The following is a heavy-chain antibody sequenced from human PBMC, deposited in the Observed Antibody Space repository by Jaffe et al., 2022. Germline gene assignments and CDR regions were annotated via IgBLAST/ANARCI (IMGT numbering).Heavy chain of an antibody. D-gene: IGHD2-21*01. J-gene: IGHJ4*02. CDR1: GFTFSSYD. CDR2: IGTAGDT. Sequence: EVQLVESGGGLVQPGGSLRLSCAASGFTFSSYDMHWVRQATGKGLEWVSAIGTAGDTYYPGSVKGRFTISRENAKNSLYLQMNSLRAGDTAVYYCARGAGGQNCGGDCYDYWGQGTLVTVSS. V-gene: IGHV3-13*01. CDR3: ARGAGGQNCGGDCYDY.